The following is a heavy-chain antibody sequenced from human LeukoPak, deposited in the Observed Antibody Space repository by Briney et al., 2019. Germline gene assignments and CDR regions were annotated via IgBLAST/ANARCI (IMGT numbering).Heavy chain of an antibody. CDR3: AKHASYYYDASGYHFDY. V-gene: IGHV3-23*01. D-gene: IGHD3-22*01. Sequence: LPGGSLRLSCAASGFTFSSYAMSWVRQAPGKGLEWVSAISGSGGSTYYADSVKGRFTISRDNSKNTLYLQMNSLRAGDTAVYYCAKHASYYYDASGYHFDYWGQGTLVTVSS. J-gene: IGHJ4*02. CDR2: ISGSGGST. CDR1: GFTFSSYA.